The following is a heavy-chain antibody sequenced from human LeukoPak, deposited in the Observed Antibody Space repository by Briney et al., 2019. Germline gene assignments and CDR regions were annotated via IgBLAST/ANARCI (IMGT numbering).Heavy chain of an antibody. Sequence: ASVRVSCKASGYSITSYYMHWVRQAPGQELEWMGIIKPSGGSTSYAQKFQGRVTMTRDMSTSTVYMELSSLRSEDTAVYYCARDRRSPARYYYYYYYMDVWGKGTTVTVSS. J-gene: IGHJ6*03. D-gene: IGHD2-2*01. CDR2: IKPSGGST. CDR1: GYSITSYY. V-gene: IGHV1-46*01. CDR3: ARDRRSPARYYYYYYYMDV.